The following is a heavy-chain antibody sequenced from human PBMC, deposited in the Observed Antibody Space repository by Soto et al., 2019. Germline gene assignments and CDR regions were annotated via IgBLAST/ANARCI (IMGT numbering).Heavy chain of an antibody. CDR3: SRGGDIVVVPAAPWSYYYGMDV. Sequence: ASVKVSCKASGYTFTSYGISWVRQAPGQGLEWMGWISAYNGNTNYAQKLQGRVTMTTDTSTSTAYMDLRSLRSDDTAVYYCSRGGDIVVVPAAPWSYYYGMDVWGQGTTVTVSS. V-gene: IGHV1-18*01. J-gene: IGHJ6*02. CDR1: GYTFTSYG. D-gene: IGHD2-2*01. CDR2: ISAYNGNT.